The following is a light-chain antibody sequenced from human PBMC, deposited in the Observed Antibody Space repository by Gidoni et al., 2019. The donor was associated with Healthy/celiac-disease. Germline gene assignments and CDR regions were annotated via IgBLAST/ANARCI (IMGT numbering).Light chain of an antibody. CDR2: WAS. J-gene: IGKJ4*01. CDR3: QQYYSRKLX. V-gene: IGKV4-1*01. Sequence: DIVMTQSPDSLAVSLGERATINCKSSQSVLYSSNNKNYLAWYQQKPGQPPKLLIYWASTRESGVPDRFSGSGSGTDFTLTISSLQAEDVAVYYCQQYYSRKLXFXGGTKVEIK. CDR1: QSVLYSSNNKNY.